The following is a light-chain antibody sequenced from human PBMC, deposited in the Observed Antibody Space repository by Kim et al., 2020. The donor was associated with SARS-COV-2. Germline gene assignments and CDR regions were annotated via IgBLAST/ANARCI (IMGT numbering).Light chain of an antibody. CDR3: QQSYSTPIT. CDR1: QSISSY. J-gene: IGKJ5*01. Sequence: DIQMNQSPSSLSASVGDRVTITCRASQSISSYLNWYQQKPGKAPKLLIYAASSLQSGVPSRFSGSGSGTDFTLTISSLQPEDFATYYCQQSYSTPITCGQGTRLE. V-gene: IGKV1-39*01. CDR2: AAS.